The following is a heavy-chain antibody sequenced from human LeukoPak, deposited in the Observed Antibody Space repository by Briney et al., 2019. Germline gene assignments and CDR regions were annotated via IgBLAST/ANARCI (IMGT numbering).Heavy chain of an antibody. Sequence: SVKVSCKASGGTFSSYAISWVRQAPGQGLEWMGRIIPILGIANYAQKFQGRVTITADKSTSTAYMELSSLRSEDMAVYYAAYSSFRDAFDIWGQGTMVTVSS. D-gene: IGHD6-6*01. V-gene: IGHV1-69*04. CDR2: IIPILGIA. CDR1: GGTFSSYA. CDR3: AYSSFRDAFDI. J-gene: IGHJ3*02.